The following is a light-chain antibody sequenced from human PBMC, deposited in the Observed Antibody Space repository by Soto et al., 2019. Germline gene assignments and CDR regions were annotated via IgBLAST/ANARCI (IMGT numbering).Light chain of an antibody. CDR2: AAS. V-gene: IGKV1-39*01. CDR3: QQSASTPRT. CDR1: QSISSY. J-gene: IGKJ1*01. Sequence: DIQMTQSPSSLSASVGDRVTITCRASQSISSYLNWYQQKPRKAPKLLIYAASSLQSGVPSRFSGSGSGTDFTLTISSLQPEDFATYYCQQSASTPRTFGQGNTLEIK.